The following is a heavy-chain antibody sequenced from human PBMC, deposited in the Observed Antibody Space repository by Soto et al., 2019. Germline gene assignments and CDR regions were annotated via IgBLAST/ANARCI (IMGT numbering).Heavy chain of an antibody. CDR2: ISYDGSNK. Sequence: GGSLRLSCAASGFTFSSYAMHWVRQAPGKGLEWVAVISYDGSNKYYADSVKGRFTISRDNSKNTLYLQMNSLRAEDTAVYYCARDCYGMDVCGQGTTVTVSS. J-gene: IGHJ6*02. V-gene: IGHV3-30-3*01. CDR3: ARDCYGMDV. CDR1: GFTFSSYA.